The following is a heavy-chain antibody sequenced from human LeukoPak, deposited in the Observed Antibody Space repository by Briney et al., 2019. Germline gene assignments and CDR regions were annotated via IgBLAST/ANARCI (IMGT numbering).Heavy chain of an antibody. Sequence: GGSLRLSCAASGFTFSSYAMSWIRQAPGKGLEWVSYISSSSSYTNYADSVKGRFTVSRDNAKNSLYLQMNSLRAEDTAVYYCARLELGFYGMDVWGQGTTVTVSS. J-gene: IGHJ6*02. D-gene: IGHD6-6*01. CDR1: GFTFSSYA. V-gene: IGHV3-11*03. CDR2: ISSSSSYT. CDR3: ARLELGFYGMDV.